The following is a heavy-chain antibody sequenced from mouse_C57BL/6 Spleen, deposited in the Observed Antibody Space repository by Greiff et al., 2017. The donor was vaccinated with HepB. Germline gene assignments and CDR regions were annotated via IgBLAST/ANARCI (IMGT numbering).Heavy chain of an antibody. CDR3: ARDYYGSSYYFDY. Sequence: VQLQQPGAELVKPGASVKLSCKASGYTFTSYWMHWVKQRPGRGLEWIGRIDPNSGGTKYNEKFKSKATLTVDKPSSTAYMQLSILTSEDSAVSYCARDYYGSSYYFDYWGQGTTLTVSS. CDR1: GYTFTSYW. V-gene: IGHV1-72*01. CDR2: IDPNSGGT. D-gene: IGHD1-1*01. J-gene: IGHJ2*01.